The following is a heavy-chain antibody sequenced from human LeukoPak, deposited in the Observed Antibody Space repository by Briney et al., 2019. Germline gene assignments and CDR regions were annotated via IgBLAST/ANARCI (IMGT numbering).Heavy chain of an antibody. D-gene: IGHD2-2*01. CDR3: ARLYCSSTSCHPIYYYYYYMDV. Sequence: SGTLSLTCAVSGYSISSGYYWGWIRQPPGKGLEWIGSIYHSGSTYYNPSLKSRVTISVDTSKNQFSLKLSSVTAADTAVYYCARLYCSSTSCHPIYYYYYYMDVWGKGTTVTVSS. J-gene: IGHJ6*03. CDR2: IYHSGST. CDR1: GYSISSGYY. V-gene: IGHV4-38-2*01.